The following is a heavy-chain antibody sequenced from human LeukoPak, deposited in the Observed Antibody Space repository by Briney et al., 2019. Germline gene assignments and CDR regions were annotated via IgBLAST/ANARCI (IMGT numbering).Heavy chain of an antibody. CDR3: ARDSLTMIVGRQKRGLDY. Sequence: VGSLRLSCTASGFTFSNYAIHWVRQAPGKGLEWVSSIRSSTTYVYYADSVKGRFTISRDNAKNSLYLPMNSLRAEDTAVYYCARDSLTMIVGRQKRGLDYWGQGTLVTVSS. CDR1: GFTFSNYA. CDR2: IRSSTTYV. V-gene: IGHV3-21*01. J-gene: IGHJ4*02. D-gene: IGHD3-22*01.